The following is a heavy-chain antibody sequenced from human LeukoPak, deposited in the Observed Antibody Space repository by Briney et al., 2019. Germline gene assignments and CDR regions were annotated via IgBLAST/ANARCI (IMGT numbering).Heavy chain of an antibody. CDR2: VSGSGSST. V-gene: IGHV3-23*01. CDR3: AKMNVLTGYYTPNFDF. J-gene: IGHJ4*02. CDR1: GFTFSSYA. Sequence: GGSLRLSCAASGFTFSSYAISWVRQAPRKGLEWVSVVSGSGSSTDYADSVKGRFTISRDNSKNTLYLQMSSLSAEDTAVYYCAKMNVLTGYYTPNFDFWGQGTLVTVSS. D-gene: IGHD3-9*01.